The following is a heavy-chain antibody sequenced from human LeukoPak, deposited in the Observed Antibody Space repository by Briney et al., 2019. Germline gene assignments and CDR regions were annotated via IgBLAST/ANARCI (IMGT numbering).Heavy chain of an antibody. D-gene: IGHD3-10*01. V-gene: IGHV4-39*01. CDR1: GGSFSGYF. J-gene: IGHJ4*02. Sequence: SETLSLTCAVYGGSFSGYFWGWIRQSPGKGLEWIGSISYSGTTYYNPSLKSRVTISVDTSKNQFSLKLNSVTAADTAVFYCAANSADYNTLGSSYKVWGQGTLVTVSS. CDR2: ISYSGTT. CDR3: AANSADYNTLGSSYKV.